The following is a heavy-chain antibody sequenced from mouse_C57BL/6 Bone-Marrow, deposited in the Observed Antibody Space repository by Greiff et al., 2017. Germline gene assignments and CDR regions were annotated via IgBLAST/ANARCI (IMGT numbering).Heavy chain of an antibody. J-gene: IGHJ4*01. Sequence: DVMLVESGGGLVQPGGSMKLSCVASGFTFSNYWMNWVRQSPEKGLEWVAQIRLKSDNYATHYAESVKGRFTISRDDSKSSVYLQMNNLRAEDTGIYYCTGHHYGSSPLYAMDYWGQGTSVTVSS. D-gene: IGHD1-1*01. CDR1: GFTFSNYW. V-gene: IGHV6-3*01. CDR3: TGHHYGSSPLYAMDY. CDR2: IRLKSDNYAT.